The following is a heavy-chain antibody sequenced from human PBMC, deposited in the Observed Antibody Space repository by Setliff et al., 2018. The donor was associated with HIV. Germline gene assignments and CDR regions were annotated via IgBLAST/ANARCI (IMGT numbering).Heavy chain of an antibody. J-gene: IGHJ6*03. CDR2: IYYSGTT. CDR3: ARGDGTKYYYYYYMDV. V-gene: IGHV4-61*08. CDR1: GGSISSGGYY. Sequence: SETLSLTCTVSGGSISSGGYYWGWIRQHPGKGLEWIGYIYYSGTTNYNPSLRSRVTISVDTSKNQFSLKLSSVTAADTAVYYCARGDGTKYYYYYYMDVWGKGTTVTVSS. D-gene: IGHD1-7*01.